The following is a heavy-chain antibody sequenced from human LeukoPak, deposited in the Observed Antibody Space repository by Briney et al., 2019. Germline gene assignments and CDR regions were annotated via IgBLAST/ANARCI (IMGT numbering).Heavy chain of an antibody. CDR2: ISGGGGST. Sequence: GGSLRLSCAASGFTFSYYAMSWARQAPGKGLEWVSVISGGGGSTYYADSVKGRFTISRDNSKNTLYLQMNSLRAEDTAVYYCAKADERQQLVGIDYWGQGTLVTVSS. V-gene: IGHV3-23*01. J-gene: IGHJ4*02. CDR3: AKADERQQLVGIDY. CDR1: GFTFSYYA. D-gene: IGHD6-13*01.